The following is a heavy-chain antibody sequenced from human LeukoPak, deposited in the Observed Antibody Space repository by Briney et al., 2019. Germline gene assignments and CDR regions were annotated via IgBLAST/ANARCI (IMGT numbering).Heavy chain of an antibody. CDR2: INTNSGNT. D-gene: IGHD3-10*01. J-gene: IGHJ3*02. V-gene: IGHV1-8*03. CDR3: ARRSGSGRHPFHI. CDR1: GYTFTTYD. Sequence: ASVKVSCKVSGYTFTTYDINWVRQAPGQGLEWMGYINTNSGNTGYSRKLQGRVAITRTTSITTAYMELRSLRYEDTAVYYCARRSGSGRHPFHIWGQGTLVTVSS.